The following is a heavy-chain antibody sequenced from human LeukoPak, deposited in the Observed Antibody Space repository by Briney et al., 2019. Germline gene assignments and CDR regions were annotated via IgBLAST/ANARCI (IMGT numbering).Heavy chain of an antibody. Sequence: GGSLRLSCAASGFTFSSYAMTWVRQAPGKGLEWVSGISASGDSTYYADSVKGRFTISRDNSKNTLFLQINSLRAEGTAVYYCAKGTLGGGSGSYYSHYWGQGTLVTVSA. CDR1: GFTFSSYA. J-gene: IGHJ4*02. V-gene: IGHV3-23*01. D-gene: IGHD3-10*01. CDR2: ISASGDST. CDR3: AKGTLGGGSGSYYSHY.